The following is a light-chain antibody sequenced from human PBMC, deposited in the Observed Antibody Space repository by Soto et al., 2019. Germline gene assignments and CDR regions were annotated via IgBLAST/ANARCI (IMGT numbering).Light chain of an antibody. J-gene: IGKJ2*02. V-gene: IGKV3-11*01. Sequence: EIVLTQSPATLSLSPGERATLSCRASQSVSSYLAWYQQKPGQAPRLLIYDASNRATGIPARFSGSGSGTDFTLPIGSLEPEGFAVYYCQHRTTWPRTFGQGAKLEIK. CDR3: QHRTTWPRT. CDR2: DAS. CDR1: QSVSSY.